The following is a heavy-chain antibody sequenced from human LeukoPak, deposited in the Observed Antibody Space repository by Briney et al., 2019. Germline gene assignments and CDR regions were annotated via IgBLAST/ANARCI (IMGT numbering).Heavy chain of an antibody. Sequence: ASVKVSCKASGYTFTSYGISWVRQAPGQGLEWMGWISGYSGNTKYAEKIQGRVTMTTDTSTSTTYMELRSLRSDDTAVYYCARDAVSTTTVGGIDYWGQGTLVTVSS. D-gene: IGHD5/OR15-5a*01. CDR3: ARDAVSTTTVGGIDY. V-gene: IGHV1-18*01. CDR1: GYTFTSYG. J-gene: IGHJ4*02. CDR2: ISGYSGNT.